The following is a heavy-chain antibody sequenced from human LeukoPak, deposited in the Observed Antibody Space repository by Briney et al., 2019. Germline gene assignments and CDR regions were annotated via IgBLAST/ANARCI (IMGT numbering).Heavy chain of an antibody. CDR2: ILSDGSKE. J-gene: IGHJ4*02. D-gene: IGHD1-26*01. V-gene: IGHV3-33*01. Sequence: GGSLRLSCAASGFTFSSYGMHWVRQAPGKGLEWVAVILSDGSKEFYTDSVKGRFTISRDNSRNTLYLQMNSLRAEDTAVYYCARLVGDRTIYDYWGQGTLVTVSS. CDR1: GFTFSSYG. CDR3: ARLVGDRTIYDY.